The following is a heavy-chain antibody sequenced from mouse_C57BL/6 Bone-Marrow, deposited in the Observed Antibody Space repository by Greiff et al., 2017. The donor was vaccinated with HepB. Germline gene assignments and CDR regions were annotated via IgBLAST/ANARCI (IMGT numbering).Heavy chain of an antibody. D-gene: IGHD2-3*01. Sequence: QVQLQQSGAELVRPGTSVKMSCKASGYTFTNYWIGWAKQRPGHGLEWIGDIYPGGGYTNYNEKFKGKATLTADKSSSTAYMQFSSLTSEDSAIYYCARWMDQRWYYVGGGTRTTVTVAS. J-gene: IGHJ1*03. CDR3: ARWMDQRWYYVG. V-gene: IGHV1-63*01. CDR2: IYPGGGYT. CDR1: GYTFTNYW.